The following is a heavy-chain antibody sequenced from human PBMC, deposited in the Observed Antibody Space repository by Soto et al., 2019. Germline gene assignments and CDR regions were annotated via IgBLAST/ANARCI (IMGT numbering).Heavy chain of an antibody. D-gene: IGHD2-8*01. V-gene: IGHV3-23*01. CDR2: ISGSGGST. CDR3: AKVLMVYAYYYHGMDV. CDR1: GFTFSSYA. J-gene: IGHJ6*02. Sequence: GGSLRLSCAASGFTFSSYAMSWVRQAPGKGLEWVSAISGSGGSTYYADSVKGRFTISRDNSKNTLYLQMNSLRAEDTAVYYCAKVLMVYAYYYHGMDVWGQGTTVTVSS.